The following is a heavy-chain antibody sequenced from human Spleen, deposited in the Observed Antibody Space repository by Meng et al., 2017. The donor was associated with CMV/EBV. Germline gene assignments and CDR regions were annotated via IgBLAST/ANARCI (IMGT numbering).Heavy chain of an antibody. Sequence: GGSLRLSCAASGFTFDDYAMHWVRQAPGKGLEWVSVIYSGGSTYYADSVKGRFTISRDNSKNTLYLQMNSLRAEDTAVYYCAASPTGTSAAHFDYWGQGTLVTVSS. CDR1: GFTFDDYA. J-gene: IGHJ4*02. CDR3: AASPTGTSAAHFDY. D-gene: IGHD1-7*01. CDR2: IYSGGST. V-gene: IGHV3-66*02.